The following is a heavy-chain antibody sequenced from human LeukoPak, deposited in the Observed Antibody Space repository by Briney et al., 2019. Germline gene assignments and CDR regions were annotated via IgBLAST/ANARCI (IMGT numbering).Heavy chain of an antibody. V-gene: IGHV4-34*01. CDR2: INHSGST. Sequence: SETLSLTCAVHGGSFSGYYWSWIRQPPGKGLEWIGEINHSGSTNYNPSLKSRVTISVDTSKNQFSLKLSSVTAADTAVYYCAREKALRGYYYYMDVWGKGTTVTVSS. CDR1: GGSFSGYY. J-gene: IGHJ6*03. CDR3: AREKALRGYYYYMDV.